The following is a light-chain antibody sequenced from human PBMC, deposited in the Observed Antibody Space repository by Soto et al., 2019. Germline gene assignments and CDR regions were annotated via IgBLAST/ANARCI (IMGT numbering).Light chain of an antibody. J-gene: IGLJ1*01. CDR3: CSFSTSGTHV. V-gene: IGLV2-14*01. CDR2: DVN. Sequence: QSVLTQPASVSGSPGQSITFSCTGTSSDLGTYDYVSWHQQHPGKAPKLIIYDVNNRPSGVSSRFSGSKSGNTASLTISGLRTEDEADYYCCSFSTSGTHVFGTGTKVTVL. CDR1: SSDLGTYDY.